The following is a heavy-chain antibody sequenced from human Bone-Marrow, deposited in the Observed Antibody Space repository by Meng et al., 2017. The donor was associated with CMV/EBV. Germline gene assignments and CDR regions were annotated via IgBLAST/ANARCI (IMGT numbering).Heavy chain of an antibody. CDR2: ISYDGSNR. J-gene: IGHJ5*02. CDR1: GCTFSNYG. CDR3: AKDLAGTLRFDP. D-gene: IGHD1-14*01. V-gene: IGHV3-30*18. Sequence: SCAASGCTFSNYGMHWVRQAPGKGLEWVAVISYDGSNRYYADSVKGRFTISRDNSNSTLNLQMNSLRVEDTAVYYCAKDLAGTLRFDPWGQGTLVTVSS.